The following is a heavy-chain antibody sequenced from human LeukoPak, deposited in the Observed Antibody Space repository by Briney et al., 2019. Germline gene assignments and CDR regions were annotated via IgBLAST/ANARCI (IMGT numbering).Heavy chain of an antibody. CDR1: GGSFSGDY. CDR2: INHSGNT. D-gene: IGHD5-24*01. CDR3: ARVHGHNLGTLDY. J-gene: IGHJ4*02. V-gene: IGHV4-34*01. Sequence: SETLSLSCAVYGGSFSGDYWSWIRQPPGKGLQWIGEINHSGNTNNNPPLKSRVTMSVDTSKNQLSLNLTPVTAADTAVYYCARVHGHNLGTLDYWGQGILVTVSS.